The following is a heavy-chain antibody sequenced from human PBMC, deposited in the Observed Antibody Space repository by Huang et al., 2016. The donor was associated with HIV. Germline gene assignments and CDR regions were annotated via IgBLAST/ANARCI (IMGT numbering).Heavy chain of an antibody. D-gene: IGHD6-13*01. V-gene: IGHV1-8*03. CDR2: MNPNSVTT. CDR1: GYTFTRYD. CDR3: ARGSSSWFY. Sequence: QVHLVQSGAEVQQPGASVKVSCKDSGYTFTRYDINWVRQTTGQVIERMGCMNPNSVTTGYARELQGVVTITRNASQSTGYIELCSLRSEDTAVYYCARGSSSWFYWGQGTLVTVSS. J-gene: IGHJ4*02.